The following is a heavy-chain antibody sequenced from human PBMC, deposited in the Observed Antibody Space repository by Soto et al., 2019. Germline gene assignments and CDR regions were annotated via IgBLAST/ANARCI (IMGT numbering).Heavy chain of an antibody. CDR1: GYTLTELS. CDR3: ATLSTCSSTSCYDTGAFDI. V-gene: IGHV1-24*01. J-gene: IGHJ3*02. Sequence: ASVKVSCKVSGYTLTELSMHWVRQAPGKGLEWMGGFDPEDGETIYAQKFQGRVNKTEDKSKDTAYMELSSLRSEDTDVYYCATLSTCSSTSCYDTGAFDIWGQGTMVTVSS. D-gene: IGHD2-2*01. CDR2: FDPEDGET.